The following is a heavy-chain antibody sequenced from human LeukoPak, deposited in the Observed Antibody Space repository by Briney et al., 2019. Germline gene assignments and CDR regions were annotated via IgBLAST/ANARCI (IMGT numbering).Heavy chain of an antibody. Sequence: GGSLRLSCAASGFTFSSYAMSWVRQAPGKGLEWVANIKQDGSEKSYVESVRGRFTISRDNAKNSLYLQLNSLRAEDTALYYCARDNPPDYWGQGTLVTVSS. CDR1: GFTFSSYA. V-gene: IGHV3-7*03. CDR3: ARDNPPDY. J-gene: IGHJ4*02. CDR2: IKQDGSEK.